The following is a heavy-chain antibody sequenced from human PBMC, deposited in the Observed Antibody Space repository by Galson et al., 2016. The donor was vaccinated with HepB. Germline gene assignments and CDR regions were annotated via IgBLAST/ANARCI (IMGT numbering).Heavy chain of an antibody. V-gene: IGHV3-23*01. CDR3: AKDWYNSGGGGVFDS. CDR1: GSTFKNYA. Sequence: SLRLSCAVSGSTFKNYAMSWVRQTPGKGLEWVSVISGSGTITYYADSVKGRFTISRDNSKNSLYLQMNSLRAEDTAVYFCAKDWYNSGGGGVFDSWGQGTLVTVSS. D-gene: IGHD6-19*01. J-gene: IGHJ4*02. CDR2: ISGSGTIT.